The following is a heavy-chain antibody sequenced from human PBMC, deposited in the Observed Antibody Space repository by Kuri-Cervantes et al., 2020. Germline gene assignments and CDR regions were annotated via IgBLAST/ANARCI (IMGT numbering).Heavy chain of an antibody. V-gene: IGHV4-34*01. CDR1: GGSFSGYY. J-gene: IGHJ4*02. CDR2: INHSGST. D-gene: IGHD5-18*01. Sequence: GSLRLSCAVYGGSFSGYYWSWIRQPPGKGLEWIGEINHSGSTNYNPSLKSRVTISVDTSKNQFSLKLSSVTAADTAVYYCARDRVQLWSSFDYWGQGTLVTVSS. CDR3: ARDRVQLWSSFDY.